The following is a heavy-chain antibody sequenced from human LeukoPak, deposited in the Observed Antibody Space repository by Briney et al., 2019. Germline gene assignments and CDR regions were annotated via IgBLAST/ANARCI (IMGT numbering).Heavy chain of an antibody. V-gene: IGHV1-2*02. CDR3: ARGGAELIPPLLWFGEFPFDY. Sequence: GASVKVSCKASGYTFTGYYMHWVRQAPGQVLEWVGWINPNSGGTNYAQKFQGRVTMTRDTSISTAYMELSRLRSDDTAVYYCARGGAELIPPLLWFGEFPFDYWGQGTLVTVSS. J-gene: IGHJ4*02. CDR2: INPNSGGT. D-gene: IGHD3-10*01. CDR1: GYTFTGYY.